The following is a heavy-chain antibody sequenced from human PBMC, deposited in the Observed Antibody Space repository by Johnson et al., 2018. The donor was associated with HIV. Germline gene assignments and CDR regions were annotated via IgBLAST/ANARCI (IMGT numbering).Heavy chain of an antibody. D-gene: IGHD3-16*01. CDR1: GFIFSHAW. V-gene: IGHV3-15*01. CDR2: IKRETDGGTR. CDR3: TRGVNSEGGSI. Sequence: VQLVESGGGLVKPGGSLTLSCVASGFIFSHAWMSWVRQAPGKGLEWVGRIKRETDGGTRDYAAPVKGRFTISRDDSKNTLYLQMNSLKIDDTAVYYCTRGVNSEGGSIWGQGTMVTVS. J-gene: IGHJ3*02.